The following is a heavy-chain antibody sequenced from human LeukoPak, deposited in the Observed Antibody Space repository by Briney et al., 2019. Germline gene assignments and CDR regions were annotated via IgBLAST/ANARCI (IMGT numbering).Heavy chain of an antibody. D-gene: IGHD6-19*01. CDR3: ARDGTIAVAGY. V-gene: IGHV1-2*02. CDR2: INPNSGGT. CDR1: GYTFTGYY. J-gene: IGHJ4*02. Sequence: ASVKVSCKTSGYTFTGYYMHWVRQAPGQGLEWMGWINPNSGGTNCAQKFQGRVTMTRDTSISTANMELSSLRSDDTAVYYCARDGTIAVAGYWGQGTLVTVSS.